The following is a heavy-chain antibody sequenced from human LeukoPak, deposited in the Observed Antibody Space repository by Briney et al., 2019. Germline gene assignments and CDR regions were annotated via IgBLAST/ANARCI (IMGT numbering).Heavy chain of an antibody. CDR2: IYSGGST. J-gene: IGHJ5*02. V-gene: IGHV3-53*01. CDR1: GFTVSSNY. D-gene: IGHD3-22*01. CDR3: ARNYDSSGPFDP. Sequence: PGGSLRLSCAASGFTVSSNYMSWVRQAPGKGLEWVSVIYSGGSTYYADPVKGRFTISRDNSKNTLHLQMNSLRAEDTAVYYCARNYDSSGPFDPWGQGTLVTVSS.